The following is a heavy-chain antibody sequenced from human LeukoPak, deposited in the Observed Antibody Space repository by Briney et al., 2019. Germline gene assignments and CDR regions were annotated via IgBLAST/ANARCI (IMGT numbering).Heavy chain of an antibody. Sequence: ASVKVSCKASGYTFTGYYMHWVRQAPGQGLEWMGWINPNSGGTNYAQKFQGRVTMTRDTSISTAYMELSRLRSDDTAVYYCARVTEDVYYFDYCGQGTLVTVSS. CDR3: ARVTEDVYYFDY. J-gene: IGHJ4*02. V-gene: IGHV1-2*02. D-gene: IGHD1-14*01. CDR1: GYTFTGYY. CDR2: INPNSGGT.